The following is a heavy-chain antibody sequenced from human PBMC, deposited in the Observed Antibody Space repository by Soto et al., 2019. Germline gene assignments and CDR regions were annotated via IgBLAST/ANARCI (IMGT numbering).Heavy chain of an antibody. V-gene: IGHV3-21*01. Sequence: SLRLSCAASGFTFSSYTMNWVRQAPGKGLEWVSSISSSSSYIYYADSVKGRFTISRDNAKNSLYLQMNSLRAEDTAVYYCARAYSGSYYSTHWGQGTLVTVSS. CDR2: ISSSSSYI. CDR1: GFTFSSYT. CDR3: ARAYSGSYYSTH. J-gene: IGHJ4*02. D-gene: IGHD1-26*01.